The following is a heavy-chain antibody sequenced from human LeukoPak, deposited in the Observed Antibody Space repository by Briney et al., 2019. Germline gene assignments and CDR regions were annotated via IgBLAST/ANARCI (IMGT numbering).Heavy chain of an antibody. V-gene: IGHV3-30*04. CDR2: ISYDGSNK. Sequence: GGSLRLSCAASGFTFSSYAMHWVRQAPGKGLEWVAVISYDGSNKYYADSVKGRFTISRDNSKNTLYLQMNSLRAEDTAVYYCARVKGYDFWSGYLFPYWRYYGMDVWGQGTTVTVSS. J-gene: IGHJ6*02. CDR3: ARVKGYDFWSGYLFPYWRYYGMDV. CDR1: GFTFSSYA. D-gene: IGHD3-3*01.